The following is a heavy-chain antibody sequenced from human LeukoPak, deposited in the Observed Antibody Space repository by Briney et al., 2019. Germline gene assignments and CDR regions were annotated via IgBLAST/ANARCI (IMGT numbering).Heavy chain of an antibody. CDR1: GGSISSYY. D-gene: IGHD3-16*02. CDR2: IYYSGST. CDR3: ARVRPDDYVWGSYRPTAPFDY. Sequence: SETLSLTCTVSGGSISSYYWSWIRQPPGKGLEWIGYIYYSGSTNYNPSLKSRVTISVDTSKNQFSLKLSSVTAADTAVYYCARVRPDDYVWGSYRPTAPFDYWGQGTLVTVSS. J-gene: IGHJ4*02. V-gene: IGHV4-59*01.